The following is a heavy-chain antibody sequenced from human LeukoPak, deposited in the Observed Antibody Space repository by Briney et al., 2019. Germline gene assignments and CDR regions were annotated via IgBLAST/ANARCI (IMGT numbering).Heavy chain of an antibody. CDR1: GGSISSSSYY. V-gene: IGHV4-31*03. CDR2: IYYSGST. CDR3: ARDRGYSSSWYWFDP. Sequence: PSETLSLTCTVSGGSISSSSYYWGWIRQPPGKGLEWIGYIYYSGSTYYNPSLKSRVTISVDTSKNQFSLKLSSVTAADTAVYYCARDRGYSSSWYWFDPWGQGTLVTVSS. D-gene: IGHD6-13*01. J-gene: IGHJ5*02.